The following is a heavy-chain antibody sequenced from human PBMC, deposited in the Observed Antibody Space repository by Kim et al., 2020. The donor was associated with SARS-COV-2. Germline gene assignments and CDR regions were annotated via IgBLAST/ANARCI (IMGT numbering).Heavy chain of an antibody. V-gene: IGHV3-33*06. Sequence: VKGRFTISRDNSKNTLYLQMNSVRAEDTAVYYCAKPPDVFGSGNYSFLDQWGQGTLVTISS. D-gene: IGHD3-10*01. J-gene: IGHJ4*02. CDR3: AKPPDVFGSGNYSFLDQ.